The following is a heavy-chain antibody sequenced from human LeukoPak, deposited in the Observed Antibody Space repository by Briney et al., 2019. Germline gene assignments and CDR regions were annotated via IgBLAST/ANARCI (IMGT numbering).Heavy chain of an antibody. D-gene: IGHD3-9*01. J-gene: IGHJ4*02. Sequence: PSETLSLTCTVSGGSISSSSYYWGWIRQPPGKGLEWIGSIYYSGSTYYNPSLKSRVTISVDTSKNQFSLKLSSVTAADTAVYYCAREQGGTEGYFDWFRHLYFDYWGQGTLVTVSS. V-gene: IGHV4-39*07. CDR1: GGSISSSSYY. CDR3: AREQGGTEGYFDWFRHLYFDY. CDR2: IYYSGST.